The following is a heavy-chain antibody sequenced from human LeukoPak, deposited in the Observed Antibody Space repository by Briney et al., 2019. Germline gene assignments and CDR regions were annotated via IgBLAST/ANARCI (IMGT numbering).Heavy chain of an antibody. J-gene: IGHJ3*02. CDR2: LYSDGNT. D-gene: IGHD3-22*01. CDR1: GFTVITND. V-gene: IGHV3-53*05. CDR3: AKEMIVVVTDAFDI. Sequence: PGGSLRLSCAASGFTVITNDMTWVRQAPGKGLEWVSVLYSDGNTKYADSVQGRFTISRDNSKNTLYLQMNSLRAEDTAVYYCAKEMIVVVTDAFDIWGQGTMVTVSS.